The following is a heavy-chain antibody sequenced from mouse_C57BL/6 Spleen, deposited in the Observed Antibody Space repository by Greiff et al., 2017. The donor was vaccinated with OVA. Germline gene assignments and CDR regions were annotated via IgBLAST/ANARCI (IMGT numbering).Heavy chain of an antibody. Sequence: EVKLMESGGGLVKPGGSLKLSCAASGFTFSDYGMHWVRQAPEKGLEWVAYISSGSSTIYYADTVKGRFTISRDNAKNTLFLQMTSLRSEDTAMYYCARSSITTVVEAWFAYWGQGTLVTVSA. D-gene: IGHD1-1*01. V-gene: IGHV5-17*01. CDR2: ISSGSSTI. J-gene: IGHJ3*01. CDR1: GFTFSDYG. CDR3: ARSSITTVVEAWFAY.